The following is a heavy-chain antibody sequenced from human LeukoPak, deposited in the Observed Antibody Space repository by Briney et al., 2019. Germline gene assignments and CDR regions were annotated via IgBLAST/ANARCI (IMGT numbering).Heavy chain of an antibody. V-gene: IGHV1-8*01. CDR2: MNPNSGNT. Sequence: ASVKVSCKASGYTFTSYDINWVRQATGQGLEWMGLMNPNSGNTGYAQKFQGRVTMTRNTSISTAYMELSSLRSEDTAVYYCARGPSLYYDSSGDFDYWGQGTLVTVSS. CDR3: ARGPSLYYDSSGDFDY. CDR1: GYTFTSYD. D-gene: IGHD3-22*01. J-gene: IGHJ4*02.